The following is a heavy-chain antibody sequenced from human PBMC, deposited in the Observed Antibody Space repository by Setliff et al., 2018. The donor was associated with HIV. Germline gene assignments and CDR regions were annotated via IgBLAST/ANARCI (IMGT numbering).Heavy chain of an antibody. V-gene: IGHV4-4*02. D-gene: IGHD4-17*01. CDR1: GGSISNSNW. CDR2: IYHTGSA. J-gene: IGHJ3*02. Sequence: PSETLSLTCAISGGSISNSNWWSWVRQPPGKGPEWIGEIYHTGSANYNPSLKSRVTMSVDKSKNQFSLRLSSVTAADTAVYYCARVRTVTTDSFDIWGQGTMVTVS. CDR3: ARVRTVTTDSFDI.